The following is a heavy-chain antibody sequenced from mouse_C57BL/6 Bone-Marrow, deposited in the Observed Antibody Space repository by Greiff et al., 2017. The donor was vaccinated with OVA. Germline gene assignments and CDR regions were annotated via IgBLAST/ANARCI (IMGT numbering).Heavy chain of an antibody. CDR2: IHPNSGST. V-gene: IGHV1-64*01. CDR3: ARCPSTVVTFD. D-gene: IGHD1-1*01. Sequence: QVQLQQPGAELVKPGASVKLSCKASGYTFTSYWMHWVKQRPGQGLEWIGMIHPNSGSTNYNEKFKSKATLTVDKSSSTAYMQLSSLTSEDSAVYYCARCPSTVVTFDWGQGTLVTVSA. J-gene: IGHJ3*01. CDR1: GYTFTSYW.